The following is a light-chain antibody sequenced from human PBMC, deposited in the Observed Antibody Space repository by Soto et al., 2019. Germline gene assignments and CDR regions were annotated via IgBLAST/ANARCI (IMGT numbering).Light chain of an antibody. CDR1: QAISSY. Sequence: AIRVTQSPSSFSASTGDRVAITCRAGQAISSYLAWYQQKPGKAPKLLIYAASTLQSGVPSRFSGSGSGTDFTLTISCLQSEAFATYYCQQYYSYPQTFGQGTKVEIK. CDR2: AAS. J-gene: IGKJ1*01. V-gene: IGKV1-8*01. CDR3: QQYYSYPQT.